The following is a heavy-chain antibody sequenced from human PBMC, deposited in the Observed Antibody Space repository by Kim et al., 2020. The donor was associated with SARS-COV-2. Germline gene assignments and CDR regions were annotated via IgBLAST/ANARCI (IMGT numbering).Heavy chain of an antibody. CDR3: VAGGTYLGV. D-gene: IGHD3-16*01. CDR2: GSEK. Sequence: GSEKFYVDSVKSRFTISRDNARNSLYLQMDSLRAEDTAVYYCVAGGTYLGVWGQGTLVTVSS. J-gene: IGHJ4*02. V-gene: IGHV3-7*01.